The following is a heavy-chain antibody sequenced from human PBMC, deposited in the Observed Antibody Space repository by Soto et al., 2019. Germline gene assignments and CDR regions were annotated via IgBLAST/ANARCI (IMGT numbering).Heavy chain of an antibody. Sequence: ETLSLTCTVSGASISGFYWSWIRKSAGKGLERIGRIYATGTTDYNPSLKSRVMMSVDTSKKQFSLKLRSVTAADTAVYYCVRDGTKTLRDWFDPWGQGISVTVSS. CDR3: VRDGTKTLRDWFDP. V-gene: IGHV4-4*07. CDR1: GASISGFY. D-gene: IGHD1-1*01. CDR2: IYATGTT. J-gene: IGHJ5*02.